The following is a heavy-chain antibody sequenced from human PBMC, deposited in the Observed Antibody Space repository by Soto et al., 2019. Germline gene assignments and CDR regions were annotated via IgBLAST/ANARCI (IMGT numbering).Heavy chain of an antibody. CDR3: ARGKLDSFDY. D-gene: IGHD1-1*01. CDR2: ISGSSSYI. Sequence: GGSLRLSCAASGFTFSSYSMNWVRQAPGKGLEWVSSISGSSSYIYYADSMKGRFAISRDNAKNSLYLQMNSLRAEDTAVYYCARGKLDSFDYWGQGTLVTVSS. J-gene: IGHJ4*02. CDR1: GFTFSSYS. V-gene: IGHV3-21*01.